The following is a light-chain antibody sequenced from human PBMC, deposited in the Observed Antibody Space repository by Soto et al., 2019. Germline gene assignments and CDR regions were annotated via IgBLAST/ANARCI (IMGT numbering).Light chain of an antibody. CDR3: QQYNNWPPWT. CDR1: QSVGGN. J-gene: IGKJ1*01. V-gene: IGKV3-15*01. Sequence: EIVMTQSPATLSMSPGERATLSCRASQSVGGNLAWYQQKPGQAPRLLIYAASTRATGVPARFSGSGSGTEFTLTISSLQSEDFAAYYCQQYNNWPPWTFGQGTKVDIK. CDR2: AAS.